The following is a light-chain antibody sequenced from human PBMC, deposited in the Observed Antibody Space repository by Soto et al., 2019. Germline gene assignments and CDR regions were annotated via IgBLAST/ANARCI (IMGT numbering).Light chain of an antibody. Sequence: DVMIAQSPLSLPVTLGQPASISCSSSESLVYSDGDTYLAWYQQKPGKAPKLLIYKASTLKSGVPSRFSGSGSGTEFTLTINSLQAEDCAVYYCQQYYNWPRTFGQGTRLET. CDR3: QQYYNWPRT. CDR2: KAS. CDR1: ESLVYSDGDTY. J-gene: IGKJ5*01. V-gene: IGKV2D-30*01.